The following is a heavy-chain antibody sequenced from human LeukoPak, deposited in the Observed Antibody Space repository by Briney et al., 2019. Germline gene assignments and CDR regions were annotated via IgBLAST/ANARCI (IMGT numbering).Heavy chain of an antibody. J-gene: IGHJ3*02. D-gene: IGHD3-3*01. V-gene: IGHV3-74*01. CDR2: INTDGSST. CDR1: GFTFSSYW. Sequence: PGGSLRLSCAASGFTFSSYWMHWVRQAPGKGLVWVSRINTDGSSTSYADSVKGRFTISRDNAKNTLYLQMNSLRAEDTAVYYCARDYDFWSGYAPRDAFDIWGQGTMVTVSS. CDR3: ARDYDFWSGYAPRDAFDI.